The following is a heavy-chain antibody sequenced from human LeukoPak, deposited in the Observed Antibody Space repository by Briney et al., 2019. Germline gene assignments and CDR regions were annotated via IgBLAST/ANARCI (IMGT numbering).Heavy chain of an antibody. D-gene: IGHD4-11*01. J-gene: IGHJ4*02. V-gene: IGHV3-43*01. CDR2: ISWDGGTT. Sequence: GGSLRLSCAASGFTFDDYTMHWVRQAPGKGLEWVSLISWDGGTTYYADSVKGRFTISRGNSKNSLYLQMNSLRAEDTAVYYCVITVTTSHYFDYWGQGTLVTVSS. CDR1: GFTFDDYT. CDR3: VITVTTSHYFDY.